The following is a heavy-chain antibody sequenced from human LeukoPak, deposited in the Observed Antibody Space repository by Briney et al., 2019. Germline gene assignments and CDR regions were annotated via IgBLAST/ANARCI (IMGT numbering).Heavy chain of an antibody. CDR1: GFTFITYS. J-gene: IGHJ4*02. CDR2: ISSGSGYI. V-gene: IGHV3-21*01. CDR3: ARGLVGTTSVYFDY. Sequence: PGGSLRLSCAVSGFTFITYSMNWVRQAPGKGLEWVSSISSGSGYIYQADSVKGRFTISRDNAENSLYLQMNSLRAEDTAVYYCARGLVGTTSVYFDYWGQGTLVTVSS. D-gene: IGHD1-26*01.